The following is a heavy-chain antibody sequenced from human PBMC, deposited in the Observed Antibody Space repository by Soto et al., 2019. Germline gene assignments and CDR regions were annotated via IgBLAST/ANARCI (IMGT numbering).Heavy chain of an antibody. CDR1: GDSISGYY. J-gene: IGHJ4*02. CDR2: IYYSGST. CDR3: ARHPLKYTNRYYFDY. V-gene: IGHV4-59*08. Sequence: PSETLSLTCTVSGDSISGYYWNWIRQSPEKGLEWIGYIYYSGSTNYNPSLNSRVTISVDTSKNQFSLKLTSVTAADTAVYYCARHPLKYTNRYYFDYWGPGTLVTVSS. D-gene: IGHD6-13*01.